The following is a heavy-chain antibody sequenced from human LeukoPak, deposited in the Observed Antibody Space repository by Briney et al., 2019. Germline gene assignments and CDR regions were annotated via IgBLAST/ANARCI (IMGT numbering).Heavy chain of an antibody. V-gene: IGHV3-30*18. CDR3: AKSHSSPPSYYYGMDV. CDR2: ISYDGSDK. D-gene: IGHD6-13*01. J-gene: IGHJ6*02. CDR1: GFTLSSCD. Sequence: GGSLRLSCAASGFTLSSCDMHWVRQTPGKGLEWVAVISYDGSDKYYVDSVKGRFTISRDISKNTLYLQMSSLRVEDTAVYYCAKSHSSPPSYYYGMDVWGQGTTVTVSS.